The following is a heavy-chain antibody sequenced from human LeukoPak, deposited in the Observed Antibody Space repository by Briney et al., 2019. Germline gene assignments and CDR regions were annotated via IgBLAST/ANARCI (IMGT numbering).Heavy chain of an antibody. CDR1: GGSISSYY. Sequence: PSETLSLTCTVSGGSISSYYWSWIRQPAGKGLEWIGRIYTSGSTNYNPSLKSRVTMSVDTSKNQFSLKLSSVTAAGTAVYYCARTMVRGVYNWFDPWGQGTLVTVSS. D-gene: IGHD3-10*01. V-gene: IGHV4-4*07. J-gene: IGHJ5*02. CDR2: IYTSGST. CDR3: ARTMVRGVYNWFDP.